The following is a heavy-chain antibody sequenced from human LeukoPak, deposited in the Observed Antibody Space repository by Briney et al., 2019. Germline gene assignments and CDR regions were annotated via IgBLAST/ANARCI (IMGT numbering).Heavy chain of an antibody. CDR1: GFTFSSYG. CDR3: AGDTTPRSGADAFDI. J-gene: IGHJ3*02. D-gene: IGHD3-3*01. V-gene: IGHV3-30*02. Sequence: GGSLRLSCAASGFTFSSYGMHWVRQAPGKGLEWVAFIRYDGSNKYYADSVKGRFTISRDNSKNTLYLQMNSLRAEDTAVYYCAGDTTPRSGADAFDIWGQGTMVTVSS. CDR2: IRYDGSNK.